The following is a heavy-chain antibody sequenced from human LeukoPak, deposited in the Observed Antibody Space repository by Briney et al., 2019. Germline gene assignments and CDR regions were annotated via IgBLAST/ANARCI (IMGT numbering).Heavy chain of an antibody. J-gene: IGHJ5*02. Sequence: GGSLRLSCAASGFTVRNYCMSWVRQAPGQGLEWVAVIYGDGSTYYADSVKGRFTISSDNLKNTLSLQMDSLRAADTAMYYCARGSPVASGRYSIYSSWGQGTLVTVSP. D-gene: IGHD3-10*01. CDR3: ARGSPVASGRYSIYSS. CDR1: GFTVRNYC. CDR2: IYGDGST. V-gene: IGHV3-53*01.